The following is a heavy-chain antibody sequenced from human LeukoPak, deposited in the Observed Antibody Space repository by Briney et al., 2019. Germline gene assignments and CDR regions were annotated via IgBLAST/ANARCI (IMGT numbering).Heavy chain of an antibody. CDR3: AKDQWWFGESDAFDI. CDR2: ISSSGSTI. CDR1: GFTFSDYY. D-gene: IGHD3-10*01. Sequence: GGTLRLSCAASGFTFSDYYMSWIRQAPGKGLEWVSYISSSGSTIYYADSVKGRFTISRDNAKNSLYLQMNSLRAEDTAVYYCAKDQWWFGESDAFDIWGQGTMVTVSS. J-gene: IGHJ3*02. V-gene: IGHV3-11*04.